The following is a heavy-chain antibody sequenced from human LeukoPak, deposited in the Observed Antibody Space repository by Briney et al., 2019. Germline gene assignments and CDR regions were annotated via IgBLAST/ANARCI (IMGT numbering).Heavy chain of an antibody. CDR1: GFTFSSYS. D-gene: IGHD5-12*01. CDR3: ARDRMSGYDPLDY. J-gene: IGHJ4*02. Sequence: PGGSLRLSCAASGFTFSSYSMNWVRQAPGKGLEWVSSISSSSSSYIYYADAVKGRFTISRDNAKNSLYLQMNSLRAEDTAVYYCARDRMSGYDPLDYWGQGTLVTVSS. V-gene: IGHV3-21*01. CDR2: ISSSSSSYI.